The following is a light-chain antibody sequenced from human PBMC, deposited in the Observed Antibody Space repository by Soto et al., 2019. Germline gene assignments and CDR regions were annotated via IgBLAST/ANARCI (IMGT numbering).Light chain of an antibody. CDR3: QQYNNWPIT. CDR1: QSVSSN. Sequence: EIVMTQSPATLSVSPGERATLSCRASQSVSSNLAWYQQKPGQAPRLLIYGASTRVTGILARFSGSGSGTEFTLTISSLQSEDFAVYYCQQYNNWPITFGQGTRLEIK. J-gene: IGKJ5*01. V-gene: IGKV3-15*01. CDR2: GAS.